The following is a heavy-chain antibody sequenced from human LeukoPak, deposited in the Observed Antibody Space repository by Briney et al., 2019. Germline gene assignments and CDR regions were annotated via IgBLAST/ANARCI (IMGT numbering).Heavy chain of an antibody. D-gene: IGHD3-10*01. CDR3: ARGYYGSGSPYYYYYMDV. V-gene: IGHV4-59*01. Sequence: SETLSLTCTVSGGSISSYYWSWIRQPPGKGLEWIGYIYYGGSTNYNPSLKSRVTISVDTTKNHFSLKLSSVPAADTAVYYCARGYYGSGSPYYYYYMDVWGKGTTVSVSS. CDR2: IYYGGST. J-gene: IGHJ6*03. CDR1: GGSISSYY.